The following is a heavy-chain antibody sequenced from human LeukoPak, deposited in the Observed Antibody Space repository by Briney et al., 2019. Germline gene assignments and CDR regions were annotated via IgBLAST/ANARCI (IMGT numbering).Heavy chain of an antibody. V-gene: IGHV4-59*08. D-gene: IGHD3-10*01. Sequence: PSETLSLTCTVSGGSISSYYWSWIRQPPGKGLEWIGYMYYIGRTDYNPSLQSRVTISVDKSKNQFSLKLSSVTAADTAVYYCAGNYYGSGSYYSEDRYWGQGTLVTVSS. CDR1: GGSISSYY. CDR3: AGNYYGSGSYYSEDRY. J-gene: IGHJ4*02. CDR2: MYYIGRT.